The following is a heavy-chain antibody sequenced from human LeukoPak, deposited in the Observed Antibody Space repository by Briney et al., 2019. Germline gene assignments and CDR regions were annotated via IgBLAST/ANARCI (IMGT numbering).Heavy chain of an antibody. V-gene: IGHV3-11*01. J-gene: IGHJ4*01. CDR3: AKISGNHRPFSLFDY. CDR1: GFTFSDYY. Sequence: GGSLRLSCAASGFTFSDYYMSWIRQAPGKGLEWVSYISSSGSTIYYADSVKGRFTISRDNAKNSLYLQMNSLRAEDTAVYYCAKISGNHRPFSLFDYRGQGTLVNVSS. CDR2: ISSSGSTI. D-gene: IGHD1-14*01.